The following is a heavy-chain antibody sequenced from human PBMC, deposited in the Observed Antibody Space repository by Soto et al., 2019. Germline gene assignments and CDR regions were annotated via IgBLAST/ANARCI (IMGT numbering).Heavy chain of an antibody. CDR1: GGTFSSYA. D-gene: IGHD2-15*01. J-gene: IGHJ5*02. Sequence: VKVSCKASGGTFSSYAISWVRQAPGQGLEWMGGIIPIFGTANYAQKFQGRVTITADKSTSTAYMELSSLRSEDTAVYYCARDRGYCSGGSCYPPLFDPWGQGTLVTVSS. CDR3: ARDRGYCSGGSCYPPLFDP. CDR2: IIPIFGTA. V-gene: IGHV1-69*06.